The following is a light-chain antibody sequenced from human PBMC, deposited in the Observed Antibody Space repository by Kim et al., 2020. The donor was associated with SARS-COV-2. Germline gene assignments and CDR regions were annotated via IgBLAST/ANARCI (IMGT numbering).Light chain of an antibody. CDR1: SLRSYY. CDR3: NSRDSSGNHRGV. CDR2: GKN. J-gene: IGLJ3*02. V-gene: IGLV3-19*01. Sequence: SSELTQDPAVSVALGQTVRITCQGDSLRSYYASWYQQKPGQAPVLVIYGKNNRPSGIPERFSGSSSGNTASLTITGAQAEDEADYYCNSRDSSGNHRGVF.